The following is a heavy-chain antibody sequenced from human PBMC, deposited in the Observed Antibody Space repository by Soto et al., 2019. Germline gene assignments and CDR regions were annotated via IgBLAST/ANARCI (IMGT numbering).Heavy chain of an antibody. Sequence: KPSETLSLTCSISGGSIGYYYWSWIRQPPGKGLEWIGYIYYSGSTTYNPSLKSRVTISVDTSKNKFFLKLSSVTAADTAVYYCARCYGSGSYYNGLHDHWGQGTLVTVSS. V-gene: IGHV4-59*01. CDR3: ARCYGSGSYYNGLHDH. CDR1: GGSIGYYY. CDR2: IYYSGST. D-gene: IGHD3-10*01. J-gene: IGHJ4*02.